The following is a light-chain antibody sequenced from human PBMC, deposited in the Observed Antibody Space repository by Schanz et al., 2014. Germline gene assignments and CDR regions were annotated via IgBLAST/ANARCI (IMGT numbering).Light chain of an antibody. CDR3: QQYGRSLYT. CDR2: GAS. Sequence: EIVMTQSPATLSLSPGERATLSCRASQSVSSYLAWYQQKPGQAPRLLIYGASTRATGIPDRFSGSASGTDFTLTISRLEPEDFAMYYCQQYGRSLYTFGQGTNLEIK. V-gene: IGKV3-20*01. CDR1: QSVSSY. J-gene: IGKJ2*01.